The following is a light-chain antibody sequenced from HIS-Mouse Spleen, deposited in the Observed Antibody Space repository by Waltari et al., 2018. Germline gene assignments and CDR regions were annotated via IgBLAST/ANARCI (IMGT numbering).Light chain of an antibody. Sequence: QSALTQPASVSGSPGQSLTISCPGTSSAVVAHNSVYLYQQHPCKAPKLMIYDVSNRPSGVSNRFSGSKSGNTASLTISGLQAEDEADYYCSSYTSSSFNVVFGGGTKLTVL. V-gene: IGLV2-14*03. CDR1: SSAVVAHNS. CDR3: SSYTSSSFNVV. J-gene: IGLJ2*01. CDR2: DVS.